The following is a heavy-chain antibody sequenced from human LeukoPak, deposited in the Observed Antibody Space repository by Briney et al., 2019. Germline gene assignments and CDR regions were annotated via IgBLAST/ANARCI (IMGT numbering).Heavy chain of an antibody. CDR3: AGGSGWRRSDAFDI. V-gene: IGHV4-59*01. CDR1: GGSIGSYY. D-gene: IGHD6-19*01. J-gene: IGHJ3*02. Sequence: PSETLSLTCTVSGGSIGSYYWSWIRQPPGKGLEWIGYIYYSGSTNYNPSLKSRVTISVDTSKNQFSLKLSSVTAADTAVYYCAGGSGWRRSDAFDIWGQGTMVTVSS. CDR2: IYYSGST.